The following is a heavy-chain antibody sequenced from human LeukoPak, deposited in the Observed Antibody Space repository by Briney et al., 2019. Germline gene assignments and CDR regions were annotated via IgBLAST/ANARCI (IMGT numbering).Heavy chain of an antibody. CDR3: AKDHLWFGELLPDY. CDR2: ISGSGGST. CDR1: GFTFSSYS. J-gene: IGHJ4*02. Sequence: GVSLRLSCAASGFTFSSYSMRGVRQAPGKGLEGVSAISGSGGSTHYADSVERRFTISRDNSKNTLYREMNRLRAEDTAVYYCAKDHLWFGELLPDYWGQGTLVTVSS. V-gene: IGHV3-23*01. D-gene: IGHD3-10*01.